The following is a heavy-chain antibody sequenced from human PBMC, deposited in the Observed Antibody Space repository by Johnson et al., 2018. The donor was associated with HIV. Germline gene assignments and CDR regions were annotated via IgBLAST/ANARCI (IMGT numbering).Heavy chain of an antibody. CDR2: IKSKTDGGTT. CDR3: AKQLYDLNYDFWGGYPF. CDR1: GFTFSNAW. J-gene: IGHJ3*01. V-gene: IGHV3-15*01. Sequence: VQLVESGGGLVKPGGSLRLSCAASGFTFSNAWMSWVRQAPGKGLEWVGRIKSKTDGGTTDYAAPVKGRFTISRDDSKNTLYLQMNSLNTEDTAVYYCAKQLYDLNYDFWGGYPFWGQGTMVTVSS. D-gene: IGHD3-3*01.